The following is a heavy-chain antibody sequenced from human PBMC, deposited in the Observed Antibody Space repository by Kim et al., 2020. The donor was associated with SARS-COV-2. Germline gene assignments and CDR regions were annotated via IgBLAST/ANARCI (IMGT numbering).Heavy chain of an antibody. D-gene: IGHD6-13*01. CDR1: GGSISSSSYY. CDR3: ARVLGAAAALTLFDP. J-gene: IGHJ5*02. V-gene: IGHV4-39*07. Sequence: SETLSLTCTVSGGSISSSSYYWGWIRQPPGKGLEWIGSIYYSGSTYYNPSLKSRVTISVDTSKNQFSLKLSSVTAADTAVYYCARVLGAAAALTLFDPWGQGTLVTVSS. CDR2: IYYSGST.